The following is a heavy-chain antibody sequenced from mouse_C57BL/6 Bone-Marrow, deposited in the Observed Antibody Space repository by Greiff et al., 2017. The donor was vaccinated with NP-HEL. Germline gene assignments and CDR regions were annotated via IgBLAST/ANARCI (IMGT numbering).Heavy chain of an antibody. CDR3: ARCGVPWLVSFAY. Sequence: QVQLQQPGAELVKPGASVKMSCKASGYTFTSYWITWVKQRPGQGLEWIGDIYPGSGSTNYNEKFKSKATLTVDTSSSTAYMQLSSLTSEDSAVYYCARCGVPWLVSFAYGDQGTGVTVSA. CDR1: GYTFTSYW. CDR2: IYPGSGST. J-gene: IGHJ3*01. V-gene: IGHV1-55*01. D-gene: IGHD5-1*01.